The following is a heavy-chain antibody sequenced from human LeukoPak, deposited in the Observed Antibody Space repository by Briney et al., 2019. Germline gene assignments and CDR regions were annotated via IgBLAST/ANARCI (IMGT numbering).Heavy chain of an antibody. CDR1: GGSFSGYY. V-gene: IGHV4-34*01. D-gene: IGHD6-13*01. CDR3: ARGPYSSSWYKFDP. Sequence: SETLSLTCAVYGGSFSGYYWSWIRQPPGKGLEWIGEIKRSGSTNYNPSVKRSVTISVDTSKNQFYLKLSSVTAADKAVYYCARGPYSSSWYKFDPWGQGTLVTVSS. J-gene: IGHJ5*02. CDR2: IKRSGST.